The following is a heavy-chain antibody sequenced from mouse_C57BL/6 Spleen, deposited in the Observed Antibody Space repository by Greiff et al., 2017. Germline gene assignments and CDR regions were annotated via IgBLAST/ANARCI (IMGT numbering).Heavy chain of an antibody. CDR1: GFNIKDNY. D-gene: IGHD1-1*01. Sequence: EVQLVESGAELVRPGASVKLSCTASGFNIKDNYMHWVKQRPEQGLEWIGWIDPENGDTEYASKFQGKATITADTSSNTAYLQLSSLTSEDTAVYYCTTRTTVAPFAYWGQGTLVTVSA. V-gene: IGHV14-4*01. CDR3: TTRTTVAPFAY. CDR2: IDPENGDT. J-gene: IGHJ3*01.